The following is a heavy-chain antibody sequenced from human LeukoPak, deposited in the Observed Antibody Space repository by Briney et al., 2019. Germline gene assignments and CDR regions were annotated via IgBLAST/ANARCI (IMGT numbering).Heavy chain of an antibody. D-gene: IGHD5-18*01. V-gene: IGHV1-2*02. CDR1: GYTFTGYY. Sequence: ASVKVSCKASGYTFTGYYMHWVRQAPGQGLERMGWINPNSGGTNYAQKFQGRVTMTRDTSISTAYMELRSLRSDDTAVYYCARVSGIKGSYGYWGQGTLVTVSS. CDR2: INPNSGGT. J-gene: IGHJ4*02. CDR3: ARVSGIKGSYGY.